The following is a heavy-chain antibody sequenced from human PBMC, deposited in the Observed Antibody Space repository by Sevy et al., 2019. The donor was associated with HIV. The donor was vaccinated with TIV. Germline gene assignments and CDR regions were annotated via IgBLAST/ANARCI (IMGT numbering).Heavy chain of an antibody. J-gene: IGHJ5*02. CDR2: VSASGGST. V-gene: IGHV3-23*01. CDR3: ARVGGGGYYDPWSGYLEFDP. D-gene: IGHD3-3*01. Sequence: GGSLRLSCVGSGFSFSSDAMSWVRQAPGKGLQWVATVSASGGSTYYADSVRGRFSITRDNSKHTLYVKMNSLRAEDTAVYYCARVGGGGYYDPWSGYLEFDPWGQGTLVTVSS. CDR1: GFSFSSDA.